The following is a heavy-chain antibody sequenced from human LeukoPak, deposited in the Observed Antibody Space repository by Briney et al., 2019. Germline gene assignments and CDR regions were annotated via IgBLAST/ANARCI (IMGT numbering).Heavy chain of an antibody. V-gene: IGHV3-21*01. Sequence: GGSLRLSCAASRFTFSSYSMNWVRQAPGNGLEWVSSISSSSSYIYYADSVKGRFTISRDNAKNSLYLQMNSLRAEDTAVYYCALTRGSGWFYYWGQGTLVTVSS. D-gene: IGHD6-19*01. CDR1: RFTFSSYS. CDR2: ISSSSSYI. CDR3: ALTRGSGWFYY. J-gene: IGHJ4*02.